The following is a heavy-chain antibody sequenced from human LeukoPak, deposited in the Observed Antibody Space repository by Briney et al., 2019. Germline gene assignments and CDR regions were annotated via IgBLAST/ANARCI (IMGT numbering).Heavy chain of an antibody. Sequence: GASVKVSCKASGYTFTSYGISWVRQAPGQGLEWMGWISAYNGNTNYAQKLQGRVTMTTDTSTSTAYMELRSLRSDDTAVYYCARDSSGYHRAEYFQHWGQGTLVTVSS. D-gene: IGHD3-22*01. J-gene: IGHJ1*01. CDR3: ARDSSGYHRAEYFQH. CDR2: ISAYNGNT. V-gene: IGHV1-18*01. CDR1: GYTFTSYG.